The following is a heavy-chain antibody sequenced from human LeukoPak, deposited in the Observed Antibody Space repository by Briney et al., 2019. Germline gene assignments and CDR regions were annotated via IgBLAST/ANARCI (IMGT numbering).Heavy chain of an antibody. CDR2: IKEDGTEK. J-gene: IGHJ4*02. D-gene: IGHD1-7*01. Sequence: GGSLRLSCEASGFTFSFYWMSWVRQAPGKGLEWVANIKEDGTEKNYVDSVKGRFTISRDNAKNSVYLQMTSLRAEDTALYYCAKHRNWNYGGGPDYWGQGTLVTVSS. V-gene: IGHV3-7*01. CDR3: AKHRNWNYGGGPDY. CDR1: GFTFSFYW.